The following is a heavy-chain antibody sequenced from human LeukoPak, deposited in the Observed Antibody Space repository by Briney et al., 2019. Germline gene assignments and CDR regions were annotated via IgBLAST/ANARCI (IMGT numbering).Heavy chain of an antibody. Sequence: GGTLRLSCAASGFTFSSYGMTWVRQAPGKGLEWVSSISSSSSYIYYADSVKGRFTISRDNAKNSLYLQMNSLRAEDTAVYYCARDAENYYDILTGYLPPHFDYWGQGTLVTVSS. CDR1: GFTFSSYG. J-gene: IGHJ4*02. CDR2: ISSSSSYI. CDR3: ARDAENYYDILTGYLPPHFDY. D-gene: IGHD3-9*01. V-gene: IGHV3-21*01.